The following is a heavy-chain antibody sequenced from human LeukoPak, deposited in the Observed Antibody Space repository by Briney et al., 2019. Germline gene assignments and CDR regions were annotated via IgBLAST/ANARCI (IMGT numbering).Heavy chain of an antibody. CDR2: IYYSGST. J-gene: IGHJ4*02. Sequence: SETLSLTCTVSGGSISGHYWSWIRQPPGKGLEWIGYIYYSGSTYYNPSLKSRVTISVDTSKNQFSLKLSSVTAADTAVYYCARDYDSSGSPHFDYWGQGTLVTVSS. D-gene: IGHD3-22*01. V-gene: IGHV4-59*06. CDR1: GGSISGHY. CDR3: ARDYDSSGSPHFDY.